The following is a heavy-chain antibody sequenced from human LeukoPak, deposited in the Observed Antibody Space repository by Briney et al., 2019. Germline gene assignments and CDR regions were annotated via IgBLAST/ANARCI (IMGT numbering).Heavy chain of an antibody. CDR3: ARLRYYYDSSGYHPFFDY. V-gene: IGHV4-39*01. Sequence: SETLSLTCTVSGGSNSSSSYYWGWIRQPPGKGLEWIGSIYYSGSTYYNPSLKSRVTISVDTSKNQFSLKLSSVTAADTAVYYCARLRYYYDSSGYHPFFDYWGQGTLVTVSS. J-gene: IGHJ4*02. CDR2: IYYSGST. CDR1: GGSNSSSSYY. D-gene: IGHD3-22*01.